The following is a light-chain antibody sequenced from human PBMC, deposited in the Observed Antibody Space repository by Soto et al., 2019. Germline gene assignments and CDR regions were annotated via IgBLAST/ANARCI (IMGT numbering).Light chain of an antibody. J-gene: IGKJ1*01. CDR1: QSVNSW. CDR2: KAS. Sequence: DIQMTQSPYTLSAHVGDIVNISCRASQSVNSWLAWYQQKPGKAPKLLIYKASTLESGVPSRFGGSGSGTEFTLTITSLQPEDFATYHCQQYNSFSWTFGQGTKV. CDR3: QQYNSFSWT. V-gene: IGKV1-5*03.